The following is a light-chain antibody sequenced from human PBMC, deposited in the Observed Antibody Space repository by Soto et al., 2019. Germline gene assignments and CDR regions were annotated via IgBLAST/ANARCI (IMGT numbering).Light chain of an antibody. CDR1: HSVSRTY. J-gene: IGKJ5*01. CDR3: QQFDDSVT. Sequence: EIVSTQSPGTLSLSPGERATLSCRASHSVSRTYLAWYQQKPGQAPRLLIYGTSDRATGTPDRFSGSGSGTDFTLTISRLEPEDSAVYYCQQFDDSVTFGQGTRLEIK. V-gene: IGKV3-20*01. CDR2: GTS.